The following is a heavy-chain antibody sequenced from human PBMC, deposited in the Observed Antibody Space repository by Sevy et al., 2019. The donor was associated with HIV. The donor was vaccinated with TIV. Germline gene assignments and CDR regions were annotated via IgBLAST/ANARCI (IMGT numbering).Heavy chain of an antibody. CDR1: GFTFSNAW. V-gene: IGHV3-7*01. J-gene: IGHJ4*02. D-gene: IGHD3-22*01. CDR2: IKQDESER. Sequence: GGSLRLSCAASGFTFSNAWMIWVRQAPGKGLEWVANIKQDESERFYVDSVKGRFTISRDNAKNSLYLQMNSLRVEDTAVYYCARDGRIDSRFSHFDYWGPGTLVTVSS. CDR3: ARDGRIDSRFSHFDY.